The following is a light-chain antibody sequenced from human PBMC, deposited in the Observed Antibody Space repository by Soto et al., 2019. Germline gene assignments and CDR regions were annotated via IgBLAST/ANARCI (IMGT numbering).Light chain of an antibody. V-gene: IGKV3-11*01. CDR3: QQRSNWPLT. Sequence: VMKQSPATLSVSPGERDTLSCRASQSVSSYLAWYQQKPGQAPRLLIYDASNRATGIPARFSGSGSGTDFTLTISSLEPEDFAVYYCQQRSNWPLTFGQGTRLEIK. CDR1: QSVSSY. J-gene: IGKJ5*01. CDR2: DAS.